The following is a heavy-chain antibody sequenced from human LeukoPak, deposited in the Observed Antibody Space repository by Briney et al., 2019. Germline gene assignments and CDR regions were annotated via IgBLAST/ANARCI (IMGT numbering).Heavy chain of an antibody. Sequence: TSETLSLTCAVYGGSFSGYYWSWIRQPPGKGLEWIGEINHSGSTNYNPSLESRVTISVDTSKNQFSLKLSSVTAADTAVYYCARGRRYFGWLDSDDYWGQGTLVTVSS. CDR1: GGSFSGYY. CDR3: ARGRRYFGWLDSDDY. V-gene: IGHV4-34*01. CDR2: INHSGST. J-gene: IGHJ4*02. D-gene: IGHD3-9*01.